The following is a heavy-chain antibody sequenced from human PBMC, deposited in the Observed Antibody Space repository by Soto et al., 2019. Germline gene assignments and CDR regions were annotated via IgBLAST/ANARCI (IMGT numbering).Heavy chain of an antibody. J-gene: IGHJ4*02. CDR3: ARGGDWQFDY. Sequence: QVQLQESGPGLVKPSGTLSLTCAVSGDSISSDKWWSWVRQPPGPGLEWIGEIHDSGRTNYNPSLKIRVTILVEKSKNQVSLELSSMTAADTAVYYCARGGDWQFDYWGQGTLVTVSS. V-gene: IGHV4-4*02. D-gene: IGHD2-21*02. CDR1: GDSISSDKW. CDR2: IHDSGRT.